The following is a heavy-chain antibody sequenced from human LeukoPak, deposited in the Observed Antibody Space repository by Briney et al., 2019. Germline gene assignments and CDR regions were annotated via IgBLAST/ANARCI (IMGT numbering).Heavy chain of an antibody. D-gene: IGHD1-26*01. CDR2: INHSGST. CDR3: ARISPSSGTYWGSLYYYMDV. Sequence: SETLSLTCAVYGGSFSGYYWSWSRQPPGRGLEWIGEINHSGSTNYNPSLKSRVTISLDTSNNQFSLKLTSVTAADTAVYYCARISPSSGTYWGSLYYYMDVWGKGTTLTVSS. CDR1: GGSFSGYY. V-gene: IGHV4-34*01. J-gene: IGHJ6*03.